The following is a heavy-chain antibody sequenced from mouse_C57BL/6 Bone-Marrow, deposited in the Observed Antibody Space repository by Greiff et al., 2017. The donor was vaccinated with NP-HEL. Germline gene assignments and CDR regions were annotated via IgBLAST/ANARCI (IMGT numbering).Heavy chain of an antibody. CDR3: ARPSYYYGSSFAY. J-gene: IGHJ3*01. CDR2: ISNGGGST. Sequence: EVNLVESGGGLVQPGGSLKLSCAASGFTFSDYYMYWVRQTPEKRLEWVAYISNGGGSTYYPDTVKGRFTISRDNAKNTLYLQMSRLKSEDTAMYYCARPSYYYGSSFAYWGQGTLVTVSA. V-gene: IGHV5-12*01. CDR1: GFTFSDYY. D-gene: IGHD1-1*01.